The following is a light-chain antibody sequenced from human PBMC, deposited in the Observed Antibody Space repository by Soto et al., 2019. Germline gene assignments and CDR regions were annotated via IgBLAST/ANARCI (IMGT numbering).Light chain of an antibody. CDR2: AAS. CDR1: QDISNS. V-gene: IGKV1-27*01. Sequence: DIQMTQSPSSLSASVGDRVTITCRASQDISNSLAWYQQKPGKVPKLVIYAASTLQSGVPSRFSGSGSGTEFTLTISSLQPEDVATYYCQRYKSAPPLFTFGPGTKVEIK. J-gene: IGKJ3*01. CDR3: QRYKSAPPLFT.